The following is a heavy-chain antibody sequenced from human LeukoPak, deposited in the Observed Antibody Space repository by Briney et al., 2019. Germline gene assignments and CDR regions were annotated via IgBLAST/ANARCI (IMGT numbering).Heavy chain of an antibody. J-gene: IGHJ4*02. CDR2: VSDSGSGT. CDR3: AKGKGSSGWYD. Sequence: PGGSLRLSCAASGFTFSTYAMSWVRQAPERGLEWVSAVSDSGSGTYYADSVKGRFTISRDNSKNTLYLQMTSLRAEDTALYYCAKGKGSSGWYDWGQGALVTVSS. V-gene: IGHV3-23*01. CDR1: GFTFSTYA. D-gene: IGHD6-19*01.